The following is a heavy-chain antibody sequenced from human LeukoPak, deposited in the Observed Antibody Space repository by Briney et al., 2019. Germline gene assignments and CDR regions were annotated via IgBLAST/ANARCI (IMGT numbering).Heavy chain of an antibody. CDR3: ARPGFYDFWSGYHDAFDI. V-gene: IGHV4-39*01. Sequence: SETLSLTCTVSGGSISSSSYYWGWIRQPPGKGLAWIGSIYYSGSTYYNPSLKSRVTISVDTSKNQFSLKLSSVTAADTAVYYCARPGFYDFWSGYHDAFDIWGQGTMVTVSS. CDR1: GGSISSSSYY. J-gene: IGHJ3*02. CDR2: IYYSGST. D-gene: IGHD3-3*01.